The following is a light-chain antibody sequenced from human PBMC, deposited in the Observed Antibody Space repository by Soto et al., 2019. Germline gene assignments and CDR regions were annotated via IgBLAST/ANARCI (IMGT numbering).Light chain of an antibody. J-gene: IGLJ2*01. V-gene: IGLV1-44*01. CDR2: TNT. CDR1: RSNIGTNP. Sequence: QSVLTQHPSASGTPGQSVSISCSGSRSNIGTNPVNWYQQLPGTDPKLLFYTNTQRPSGVPDRFSASKSGTSASLAISGLQSEDEADYYCAAWDDSLNSVIFGVGTKLTVL. CDR3: AAWDDSLNSVI.